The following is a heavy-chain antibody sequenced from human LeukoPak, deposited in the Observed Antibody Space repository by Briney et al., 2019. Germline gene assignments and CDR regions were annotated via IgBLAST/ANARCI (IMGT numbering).Heavy chain of an antibody. CDR1: GFTFDDYA. CDR3: AKGAYYYDSSGYYHFDY. D-gene: IGHD3-22*01. Sequence: GGSLRLSCAASGFTFDDYAMHWVRQAPGKGLEWVSGISWNSGSIGYADSVKGRFAISRDNAKNSLYLQMNSLRAEDTALYYCAKGAYYYDSSGYYHFDYWGQGTLVTVSS. V-gene: IGHV3-9*01. CDR2: ISWNSGSI. J-gene: IGHJ4*02.